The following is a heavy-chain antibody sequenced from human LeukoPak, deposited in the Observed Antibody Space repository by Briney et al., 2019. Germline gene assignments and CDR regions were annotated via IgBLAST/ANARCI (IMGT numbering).Heavy chain of an antibody. V-gene: IGHV4-59*01. CDR1: GGSISSYY. CDR2: IYYSGST. Sequence: SETLSLACTVSGGSISSYYWSWIRQPPGKGLEWIGYIYYSGSTNYNPSLKSRVTISVDTSKNQFSLKLSSVTAADTAVYYCARVTGYTIEDYFDYWGQGTLVTVSS. J-gene: IGHJ4*02. CDR3: ARVTGYTIEDYFDY. D-gene: IGHD3-9*01.